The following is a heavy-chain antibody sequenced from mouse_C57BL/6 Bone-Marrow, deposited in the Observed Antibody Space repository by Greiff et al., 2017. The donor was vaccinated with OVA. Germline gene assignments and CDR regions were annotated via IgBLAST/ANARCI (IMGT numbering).Heavy chain of an antibody. J-gene: IGHJ4*01. CDR3: TRAGSRKGYAMDY. CDR2: IRLKSDNYAT. V-gene: IGHV6-3*01. D-gene: IGHD1-1*01. CDR1: GFTFSNYW. Sequence: EVKLVESGGGLVQPGGSMKLSCVASGFTFSNYWMNWVRQSPEKGLEWVAQIRLKSDNYATHYAESVKGRFTISRDDSKSSVYLQMNNLRAEDTGIYYCTRAGSRKGYAMDYWGQGTSVTVSS.